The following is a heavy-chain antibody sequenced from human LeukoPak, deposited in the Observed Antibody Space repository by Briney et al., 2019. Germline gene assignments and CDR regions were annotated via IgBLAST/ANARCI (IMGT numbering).Heavy chain of an antibody. CDR3: ARRWKLSLDV. V-gene: IGHV3-7*01. D-gene: IGHD5-24*01. Sequence: RGSLRLSCAASGFTFSIYWMTWVRQAPGKGLEWVANIKEDGSVKYYVDSVKGRFTISRDNAKKSLYLQMNNLRGEDTAVYFCARRWKLSLDVWGQGTTVTVSS. J-gene: IGHJ6*02. CDR2: IKEDGSVK. CDR1: GFTFSIYW.